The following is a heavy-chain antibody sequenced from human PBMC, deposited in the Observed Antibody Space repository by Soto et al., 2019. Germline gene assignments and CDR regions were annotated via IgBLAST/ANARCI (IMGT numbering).Heavy chain of an antibody. J-gene: IGHJ6*02. CDR2: IIPIFGTA. CDR3: ARDPGTVTTLTPLWYYGMDV. D-gene: IGHD4-17*01. V-gene: IGHV1-69*13. CDR1: GGTFSSYA. Sequence: RASVKVSCKASGGTFSSYAISWVRQAPGQGLEWMGGIIPIFGTANYAQKFQGRVTITADESTSTAYMELSSLRSEDTAVYYCARDPGTVTTLTPLWYYGMDVWGQGTTVTVSS.